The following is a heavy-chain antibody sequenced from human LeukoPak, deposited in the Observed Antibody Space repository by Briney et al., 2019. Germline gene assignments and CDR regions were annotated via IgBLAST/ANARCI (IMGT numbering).Heavy chain of an antibody. D-gene: IGHD3-3*01. J-gene: IGHJ4*02. Sequence: ASVKVSCKAPGYTFSMYNMHWVRQAPGQGLEWMGIINPSGGTSCAQKLQGRITMTRDTSTSTLYMELSSLRSEDTAVYYCAREGVAGTGLDYWGQGTLVTVSS. CDR2: INPSGGT. V-gene: IGHV1-46*01. CDR1: GYTFSMYN. CDR3: AREGVAGTGLDY.